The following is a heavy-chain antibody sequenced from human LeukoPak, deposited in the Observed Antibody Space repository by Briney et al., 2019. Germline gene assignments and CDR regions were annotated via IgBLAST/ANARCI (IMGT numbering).Heavy chain of an antibody. D-gene: IGHD4-17*01. Sequence: SETLSLTCTVSGGSISSGSYYWSWIRQPAGKGLEWIGRIYTSGSTNYNPSLKSRVTISVGTSKNQFSLKLSSVTAADTAVYYCARGGLDYGDYMGAFDIWGQGTMVTVSS. J-gene: IGHJ3*02. CDR3: ARGGLDYGDYMGAFDI. CDR1: GGSISSGSYY. V-gene: IGHV4-61*02. CDR2: IYTSGST.